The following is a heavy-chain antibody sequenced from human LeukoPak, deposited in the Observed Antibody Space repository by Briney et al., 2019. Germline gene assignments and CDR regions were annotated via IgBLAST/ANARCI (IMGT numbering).Heavy chain of an antibody. CDR2: ISAYNGNT. J-gene: IGHJ5*02. CDR1: GYTFTSYG. CDR3: ARDHSDILVVPAATANWFDP. V-gene: IGHV1-18*01. D-gene: IGHD2-2*01. Sequence: ASVKVSCKASGYTFTSYGISWVRQAPGQGLEWMGWISAYNGNTNYAQKLQGRVTMTTDTSTSTAYMELRSLRSDDTAVYYCARDHSDILVVPAATANWFDPWGQGTLVTVSS.